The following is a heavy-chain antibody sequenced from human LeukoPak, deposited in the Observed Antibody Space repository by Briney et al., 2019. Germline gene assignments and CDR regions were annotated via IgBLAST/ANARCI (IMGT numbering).Heavy chain of an antibody. D-gene: IGHD4-17*01. Sequence: PSETLSLTCTVSGGSISSYYWSWIRQPPGKGLEWIGSIYHSGSTYYNPSLKSRVTISVDTSKNQFSLKLSSVTAADTAVYYCARQRDYGDNDYWGQGTLVTVSS. V-gene: IGHV4-59*08. J-gene: IGHJ4*02. CDR2: IYHSGST. CDR1: GGSISSYY. CDR3: ARQRDYGDNDY.